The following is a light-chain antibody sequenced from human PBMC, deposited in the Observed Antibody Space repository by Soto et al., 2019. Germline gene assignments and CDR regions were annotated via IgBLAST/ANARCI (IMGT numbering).Light chain of an antibody. J-gene: IGKJ1*01. CDR1: QSVSKY. V-gene: IGKV3-11*01. CDR2: DAT. Sequence: EVVLTQSPATLSLSPGERATLSCRASQSVSKYLAWYQQKPGQAPRLLIYDATNRATGIPARFSGSGSGTDFTLTISSLEPEDFAVYYCQQYGSSGTLGQGTKVDIK. CDR3: QQYGSSGT.